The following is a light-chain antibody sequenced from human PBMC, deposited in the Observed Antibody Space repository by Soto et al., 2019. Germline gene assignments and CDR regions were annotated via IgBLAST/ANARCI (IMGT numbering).Light chain of an antibody. CDR1: QSVSSSY. V-gene: IGKV3-20*01. CDR2: GAS. J-gene: IGKJ4*01. CDR3: QQYGSSPLLT. Sequence: EIVLTQSPGTLSLSPGERATLSCRASQSVSSSYLAWYQQKPGQAARLLIYGASSSATGIPDRFSGSGSGTDFTLTISRLEPEDCAVYYCQQYGSSPLLTFGGGTKVEIK.